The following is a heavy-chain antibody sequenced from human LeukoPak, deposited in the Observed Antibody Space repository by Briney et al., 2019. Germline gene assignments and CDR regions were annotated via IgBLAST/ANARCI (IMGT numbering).Heavy chain of an antibody. V-gene: IGHV1-8*01. CDR3: ARGYGGNYDY. Sequence: ASVNVSCKSSGYTFTSYDNNWVRQATGQGLEWMGWMNPNSGNTGYAQKFQGRVTMTRNTSISTAYMELSSLRSEATAVYYCARGYGGNYDYWGQGTLVTVSS. CDR1: GYTFTSYD. J-gene: IGHJ4*02. D-gene: IGHD4-23*01. CDR2: MNPNSGNT.